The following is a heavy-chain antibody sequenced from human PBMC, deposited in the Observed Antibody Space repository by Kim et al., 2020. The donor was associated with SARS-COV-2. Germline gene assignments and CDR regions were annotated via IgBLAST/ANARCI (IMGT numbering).Heavy chain of an antibody. CDR1: GGSISSYY. Sequence: SETLSLTCTVSGGSISSYYWSWIRQPPGKGLEWIGYIYYSGSTNYNPSLKSRVTISVDTSKNQFSLKLSSVTAADTAVYYCARSELVGDTTWFDPWGQGTLVTVSS. CDR2: IYYSGST. D-gene: IGHD1-26*01. J-gene: IGHJ5*02. CDR3: ARSELVGDTTWFDP. V-gene: IGHV4-59*13.